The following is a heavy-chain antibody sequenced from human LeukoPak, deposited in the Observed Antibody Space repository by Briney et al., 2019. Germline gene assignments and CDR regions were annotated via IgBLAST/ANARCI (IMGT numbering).Heavy chain of an antibody. CDR3: ARDESRGYSYGSYYYYYYMDV. J-gene: IGHJ6*03. CDR2: ISYDGSNK. CDR1: GFTFSSYG. D-gene: IGHD5-18*01. V-gene: IGHV3-30*03. Sequence: GGSLRLSCAASGFTFSSYGMHWVRQAPGKGLEWVAVISYDGSNKYYADSVKGRFTISRDNSKNTLYLQMNSLRAEDTAVYYCARDESRGYSYGSYYYYYYMDVWGKGTTVTVSS.